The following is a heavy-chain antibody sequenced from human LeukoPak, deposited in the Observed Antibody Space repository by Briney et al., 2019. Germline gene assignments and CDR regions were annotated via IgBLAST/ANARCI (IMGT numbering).Heavy chain of an antibody. V-gene: IGHV3-33*01. CDR3: ARDDSSVWNANY. Sequence: GGSLRLSCVASGFTFSGHGMHWVRQAPGKGLEWVALIWYDGSKRYYADSVKGRFTISRDDSKNTLYLQMNNLGAEDTAVYYCARDDSSVWNANYWGLGTLVTVSS. J-gene: IGHJ4*02. D-gene: IGHD6-19*01. CDR1: GFTFSGHG. CDR2: IWYDGSKR.